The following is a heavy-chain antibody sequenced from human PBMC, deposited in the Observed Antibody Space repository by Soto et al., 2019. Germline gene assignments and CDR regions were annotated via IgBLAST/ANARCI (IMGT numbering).Heavy chain of an antibody. J-gene: IGHJ4*02. CDR1: GYGFTTYG. Sequence: QVHLVQSGAEVKKPGASVKVCCKGSGYGFTTYGITWVRQAPGQGLEWMAWISAHNGNTNYAQKLQGRVTVTRDTSPSTAYMELRSLRSDDTAVYYCARGRYGDYWGQGALVTVSS. CDR2: ISAHNGNT. V-gene: IGHV1-18*01. CDR3: ARGRYGDY. D-gene: IGHD1-1*01.